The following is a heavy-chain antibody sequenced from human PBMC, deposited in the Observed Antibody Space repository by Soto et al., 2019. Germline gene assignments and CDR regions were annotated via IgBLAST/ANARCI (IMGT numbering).Heavy chain of an antibody. CDR3: ARSVVVVGGTRIPLDY. V-gene: IGHV1-18*01. J-gene: IGHJ4*02. CDR1: GYSFSSYG. Sequence: SVKVSCKTSGYSFSSYGISWVRLAPGQGLEWMGWINAYNGNTDFVQKFQGRVTMTTDTSTSTAYMALRSLRSDDTAVYFCARSVVVVGGTRIPLDYWGQGTLVTVSS. D-gene: IGHD2-15*01. CDR2: INAYNGNT.